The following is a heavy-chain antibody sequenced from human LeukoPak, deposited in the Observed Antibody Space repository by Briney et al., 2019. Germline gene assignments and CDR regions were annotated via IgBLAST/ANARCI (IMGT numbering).Heavy chain of an antibody. J-gene: IGHJ4*02. CDR2: ISSSSSYI. CDR1: GFTFSSYG. CDR3: ARDYDSSGYTRGPLDY. D-gene: IGHD3-22*01. V-gene: IGHV3-21*01. Sequence: PGGSLRLSCAASGFTFSSYGMHWVRQAPGKGLEWVSSISSSSSYIYYADSVKGRFTISRDNAKNSLYLQMNSLRAEDTAVYYCARDYDSSGYTRGPLDYWGQGTLVTVSS.